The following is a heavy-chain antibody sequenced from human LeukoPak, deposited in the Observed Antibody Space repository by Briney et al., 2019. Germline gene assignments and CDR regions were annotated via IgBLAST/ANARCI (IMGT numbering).Heavy chain of an antibody. Sequence: ASVKVSCKASGGTFSSYAISWVRQAPGQGLEWMGGIIPIFGTANYAQKFQGKVTITADKSTSTAYMELSSLRSEDTAVYYCATPHSGSYYGAFDIWGQGTMVTVSS. CDR2: IIPIFGTA. CDR1: GGTFSSYA. J-gene: IGHJ3*02. D-gene: IGHD1-26*01. CDR3: ATPHSGSYYGAFDI. V-gene: IGHV1-69*06.